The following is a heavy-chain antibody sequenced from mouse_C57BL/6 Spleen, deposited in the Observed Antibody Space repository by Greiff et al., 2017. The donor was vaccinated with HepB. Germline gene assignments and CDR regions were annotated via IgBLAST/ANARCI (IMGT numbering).Heavy chain of an antibody. J-gene: IGHJ4*01. CDR3: ARYYYGSSYAIDY. CDR1: GYAFTNYL. CDR2: INPGSGGT. D-gene: IGHD1-1*01. V-gene: IGHV1-54*01. Sequence: VQLQQSGAELVRPGTSVKVSCKASGYAFTNYLIEWVKQRPGQGLEWIGVINPGSGGTNYNEKFKGKATLTADKSSSTAYMQLSSLTSEDSAVYFCARYYYGSSYAIDYWGQGTSVTVSS.